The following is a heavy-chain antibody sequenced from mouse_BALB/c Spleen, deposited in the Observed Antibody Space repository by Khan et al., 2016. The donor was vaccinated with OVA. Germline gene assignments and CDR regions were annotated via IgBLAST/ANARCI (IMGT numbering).Heavy chain of an antibody. CDR3: SRVGPYQGNYGAWCAY. CDR2: INPSNIYT. V-gene: IGHV1-4*01. CDR1: GYTFTSYT. J-gene: IGHJ3*01. D-gene: IGHD2-10*01. Sequence: QVQLQQSGAELARPGASVKMSCKASGYTFTSYTIHWVKQRPGQGLEWIGYINPSNIYTNYNQKFRDKATLTADKSSRTAYIQLSSLTSEDSAVYYCSRVGPYQGNYGAWCAYWGQGTLVTVSA.